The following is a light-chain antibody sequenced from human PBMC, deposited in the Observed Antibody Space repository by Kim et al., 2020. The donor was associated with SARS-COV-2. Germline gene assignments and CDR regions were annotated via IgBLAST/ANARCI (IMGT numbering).Light chain of an antibody. V-gene: IGKV3-15*01. CDR1: QRVSSN. J-gene: IGKJ1*01. CDR3: QQYNNWPPWT. Sequence: EIVMTQSPATLSVSPGERPTLSCRASQRVSSNLAWYQQKPGQAPRLLIYGASTRATGIPARFSGSGSGTEFTLTISSLQSEDFAVYYCQQYNNWPPWTFGQGTKVDIK. CDR2: GAS.